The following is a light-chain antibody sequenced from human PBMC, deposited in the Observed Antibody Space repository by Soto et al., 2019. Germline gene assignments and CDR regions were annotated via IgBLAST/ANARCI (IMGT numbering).Light chain of an antibody. V-gene: IGKV1-33*01. J-gene: IGKJ5*01. CDR3: QQYHNLPIT. CDR2: DAS. Sequence: DIQMTQTPTSLSASLGDRVAITCQASQDISSSLNWYQQKPGKAPKLLIYDASNLETGVPSRFSGSGSGTDFTFTISSLQPEDIGTYYCQQYHNLPITFGQGTRLEIK. CDR1: QDISSS.